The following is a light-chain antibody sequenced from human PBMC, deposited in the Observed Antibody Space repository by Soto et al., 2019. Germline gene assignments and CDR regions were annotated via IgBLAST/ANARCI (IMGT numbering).Light chain of an antibody. V-gene: IGKV3-11*01. Sequence: EIVLTQSPATLSLSPGERATLSCRASQSVSSYLAWYQQKPGQAPRLLLYDASNRATGIPARFSGSGSGTDFTLTISSLEPEDFAVYYCQQRSNGPPTFGQGTRLEIK. CDR1: QSVSSY. J-gene: IGKJ5*01. CDR3: QQRSNGPPT. CDR2: DAS.